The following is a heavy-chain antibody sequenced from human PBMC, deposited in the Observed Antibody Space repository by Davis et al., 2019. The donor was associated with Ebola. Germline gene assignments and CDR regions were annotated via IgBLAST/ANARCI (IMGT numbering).Heavy chain of an antibody. CDR2: INAGNGDT. V-gene: IGHV1-3*01. J-gene: IGHJ4*02. D-gene: IGHD3-16*01. Sequence: ASVKVSCKTSGYTFTNYAIHWVRQAPGQRLEWMGWINAGNGDTKYSQKFQGRVTITRDTPASTAYMELSSLRSEDTAVYYCARGGAHYWGQGTLVTVSS. CDR3: ARGGAHY. CDR1: GYTFTNYA.